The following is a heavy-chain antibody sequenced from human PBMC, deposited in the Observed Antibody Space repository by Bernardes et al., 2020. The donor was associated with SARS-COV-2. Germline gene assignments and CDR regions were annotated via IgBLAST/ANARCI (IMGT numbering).Heavy chain of an antibody. J-gene: IGHJ6*02. Sequence: SETLSLTCSVSGVSISTYYWSWIRQPAGKGLEWIGRMSASGSSNHNPSLRNRIAMSVDTPQNLISLELSSVTAADTAVDYCAGAGGTSGRGMDVWGQGTTVTVSS. V-gene: IGHV4-4*07. CDR2: MSASGSS. CDR1: GVSISTYY. D-gene: IGHD3-10*01. CDR3: AGAGGTSGRGMDV.